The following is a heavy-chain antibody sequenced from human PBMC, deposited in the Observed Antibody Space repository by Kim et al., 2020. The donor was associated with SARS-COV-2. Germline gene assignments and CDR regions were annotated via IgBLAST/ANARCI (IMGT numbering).Heavy chain of an antibody. CDR3: ARERGFGTSSWYF. CDR1: GYTFTGYY. Sequence: ASVKVSCKASGYTFTGYYMHWVRQAPGQGLEWMGRINPNSGGTNYAQKFQGRVTMTRDTSISTAYMELSRLRSDDTAVYYCARERGFGTSSWYFWGQGTLVTVSS. V-gene: IGHV1-2*06. CDR2: INPNSGGT. J-gene: IGHJ4*02. D-gene: IGHD6-13*01.